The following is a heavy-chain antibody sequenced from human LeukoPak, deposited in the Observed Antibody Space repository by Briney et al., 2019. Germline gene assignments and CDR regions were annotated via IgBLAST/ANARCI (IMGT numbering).Heavy chain of an antibody. D-gene: IGHD3-22*01. CDR2: IYHSGST. CDR1: GYSISSGYY. V-gene: IGHV4-38-2*02. CDR3: ARDLYHYESSS. Sequence: SETLSLTCTVSGYSISSGYYWGWIRQPPGKGLEWIGSIYHSGSTYYNPSLKSRVTISVDTSKNQFSLKLSSVTAADTAVYYCARDLYHYESSSWGQGTLVTVSS. J-gene: IGHJ5*02.